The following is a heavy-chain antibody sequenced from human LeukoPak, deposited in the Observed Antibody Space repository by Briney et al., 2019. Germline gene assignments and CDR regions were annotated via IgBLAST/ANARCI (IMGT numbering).Heavy chain of an antibody. CDR2: IYYSGST. V-gene: IGHV4-59*01. J-gene: IGHJ6*03. CDR1: GGSISSYY. CDR3: ARVGCSSTSCYASYYYYMDV. Sequence: SETLSLTCTVSGGSISSYYWSWIRQPPGKGLEWIGYIYYSGSTNYNPSLKSRVTISVDTSKNQFSLKLSSVTAADTAVYYCARVGCSSTSCYASYYYYMDVWGKGTTVTISS. D-gene: IGHD2-2*01.